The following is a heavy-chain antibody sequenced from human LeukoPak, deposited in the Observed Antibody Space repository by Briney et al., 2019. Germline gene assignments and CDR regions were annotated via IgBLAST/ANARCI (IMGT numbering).Heavy chain of an antibody. CDR2: IYYSGST. J-gene: IGHJ5*02. Sequence: SETLSLTCTVSGGSISRYYWNWIRQPPGKGLEWIGSIYYSGSTYYNPSLKSRVTISVDTSKNQFSLKLSSVTAADTAVYYCARGVGGSSWYWFDPWGQGTLVTVSS. D-gene: IGHD6-13*01. V-gene: IGHV4-59*12. CDR3: ARGVGGSSWYWFDP. CDR1: GGSISRYY.